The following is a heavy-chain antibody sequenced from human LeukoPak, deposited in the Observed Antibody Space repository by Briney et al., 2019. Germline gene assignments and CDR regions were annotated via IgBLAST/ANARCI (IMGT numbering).Heavy chain of an antibody. V-gene: IGHV3-53*01. Sequence: GGSLRLSCAASGFTVSSNYMSWVRQAPGKGLEWVSVIYTGGSTYYADSVKGRFTISRDNAKNSLYLQMNSLRAEDTAVYYCARDRSGSPRHAFDIWGQGTMVTVSS. J-gene: IGHJ3*02. D-gene: IGHD1-26*01. CDR3: ARDRSGSPRHAFDI. CDR2: IYTGGST. CDR1: GFTVSSNY.